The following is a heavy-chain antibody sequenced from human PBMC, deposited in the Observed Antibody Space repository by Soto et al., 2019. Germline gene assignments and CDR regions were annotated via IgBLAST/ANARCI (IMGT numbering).Heavy chain of an antibody. CDR3: TREQSDDNYFDP. Sequence: SETLSLTCAVYGGSFSNYYWSWIRQPPGKGLEWIGEITHGGSTNYNPSLKSRVTISLDKSKSQFSLRLISVTAADTAVYYCTREQSDDNYFDPWGQGTLVTVSS. J-gene: IGHJ5*02. CDR2: ITHGGST. D-gene: IGHD6-19*01. CDR1: GGSFSNYY. V-gene: IGHV4-34*01.